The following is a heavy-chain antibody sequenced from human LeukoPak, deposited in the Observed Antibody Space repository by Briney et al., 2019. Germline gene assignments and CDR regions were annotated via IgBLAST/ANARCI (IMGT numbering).Heavy chain of an antibody. D-gene: IGHD3-10*01. CDR3: ARRVGSGTYYSFDY. CDR1: GYSISSGYY. CDR2: VYHSCST. J-gene: IGHJ4*02. Sequence: SETLSLTCAVSGYSISSGYYWDWIRQPPGKGLEWIGSVYHSCSTYYNPSLKSRVLMSLDTSKNHFSLKLSSVTAADTAVYYCARRVGSGTYYSFDYWGQGTLVTVSS. V-gene: IGHV4-38-2*01.